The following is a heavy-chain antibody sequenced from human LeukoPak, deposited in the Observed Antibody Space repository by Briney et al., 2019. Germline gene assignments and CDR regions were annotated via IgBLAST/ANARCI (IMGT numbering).Heavy chain of an antibody. CDR2: INHSGST. Sequence: PSETLSLTCAVYGGSFSGYYWSWIRQPPGKGLEWIGEINHSGSTNYNPSLKSRVTISVDTSENQFSLKLSSVTAADTAVYYCARDRIFGVVRYYYYYGMDVWGQGTTVTVSS. CDR1: GGSFSGYY. D-gene: IGHD3-3*01. CDR3: ARDRIFGVVRYYYYYGMDV. J-gene: IGHJ6*02. V-gene: IGHV4-34*01.